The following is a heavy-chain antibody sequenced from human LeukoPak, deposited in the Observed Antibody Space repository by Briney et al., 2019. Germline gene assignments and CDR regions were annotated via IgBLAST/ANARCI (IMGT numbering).Heavy chain of an antibody. CDR2: IKQDGSDK. Sequence: GGSLRLSCAASGFTLRAYWMSWVRQAPGKGLEWVANIKQDGSDKYYVDSVKGRFTISRDNAKNSLYLQMNSLRAEDTAVYYCARKTVVGSYFDYWGQGTPVTVSS. D-gene: IGHD4-23*01. J-gene: IGHJ4*02. V-gene: IGHV3-7*03. CDR1: GFTLRAYW. CDR3: ARKTVVGSYFDY.